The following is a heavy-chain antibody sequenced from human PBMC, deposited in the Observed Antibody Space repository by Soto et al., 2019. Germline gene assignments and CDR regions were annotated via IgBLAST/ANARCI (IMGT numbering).Heavy chain of an antibody. CDR3: ARDLGYSSSWPTYYYYYYGMDV. CDR2: INWNGGST. J-gene: IGHJ6*02. CDR1: GFTFDDYG. Sequence: PGGSLRLSCAASGFTFDDYGMSWVRQAPGKGLEWVSGINWNGGSTGYADSVKGRFTISRDNAKNSLYLQMNSLRAEDTALYYCARDLGYSSSWPTYYYYYYGMDVWGQGTTVTVSS. D-gene: IGHD6-13*01. V-gene: IGHV3-20*04.